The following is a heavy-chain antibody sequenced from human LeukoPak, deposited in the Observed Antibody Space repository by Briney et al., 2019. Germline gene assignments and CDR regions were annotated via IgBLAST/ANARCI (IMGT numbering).Heavy chain of an antibody. V-gene: IGHV4-59*12. J-gene: IGHJ3*02. CDR1: GGSISSYY. CDR2: IYYSGST. Sequence: SETLSLTCTVSGGSISSYYWSWIRQPPGKGLEWIGYIYYSGSTYYNPSLKSRVTISVDTSKNQFSLKLSSVTAADTAVYYCARDRRDKPRVFDIWGQGTMVTVSS. CDR3: ARDRRDKPRVFDI.